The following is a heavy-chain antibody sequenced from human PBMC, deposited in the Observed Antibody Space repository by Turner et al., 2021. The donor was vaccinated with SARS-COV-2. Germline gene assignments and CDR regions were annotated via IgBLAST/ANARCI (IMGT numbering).Heavy chain of an antibody. Sequence: QLQLQESGPGLVKPSETLSLTCTVSGGSLSSSSYYWGWIRQPPGKGLEWIGSIYYSGSTYYNPSLKSRVTISVDTSKNQFSLKLSSVTAADTAVYYCASPSVDFWSGSYYGMDVWGQGTTVTVSS. CDR1: GGSLSSSSYY. CDR3: ASPSVDFWSGSYYGMDV. V-gene: IGHV4-39*01. J-gene: IGHJ6*02. CDR2: IYYSGST. D-gene: IGHD3-3*01.